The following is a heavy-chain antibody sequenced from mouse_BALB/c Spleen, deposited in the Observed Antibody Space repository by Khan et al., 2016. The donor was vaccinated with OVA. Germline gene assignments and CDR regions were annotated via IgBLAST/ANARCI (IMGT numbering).Heavy chain of an antibody. V-gene: IGHV1-26*01. CDR1: GYSFTAYY. CDR3: ARGYDFFAY. CDR2: VNPNTGNT. D-gene: IGHD2-2*01. J-gene: IGHJ3*01. Sequence: VQLKQSGPDLVKPGASVKMSCKASGYSFTAYYINWVKLSPGQSLECIGRVNPNTGNTNYNQKFKGKAILIVDTSSSTAYMELRSLTSEDSAVYYCARGYDFFAYWGQGTLVTVSA.